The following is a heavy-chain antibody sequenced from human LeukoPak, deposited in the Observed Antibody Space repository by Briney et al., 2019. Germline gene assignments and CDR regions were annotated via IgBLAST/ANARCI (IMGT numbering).Heavy chain of an antibody. V-gene: IGHV1-3*01. CDR2: INAGNGNT. CDR1: GYTFTSYA. J-gene: IGHJ6*02. Sequence: ASVKVSCKASGYTFTSYAMHWVRQAPGQRLEWMGWINAGNGNTKYSQKFQGRVTITRDTSASTAYMELSSLRSEDTAVYYCARVLLWFGEFPYGMDVWGQGTTVTVSS. CDR3: ARVLLWFGEFPYGMDV. D-gene: IGHD3-10*01.